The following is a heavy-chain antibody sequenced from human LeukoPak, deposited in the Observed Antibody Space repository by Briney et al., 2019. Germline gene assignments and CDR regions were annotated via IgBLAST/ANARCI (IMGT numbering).Heavy chain of an antibody. V-gene: IGHV4-59*01. CDR3: ARAPPSGWYSFDY. J-gene: IGHJ4*02. CDR2: IYYTGTT. CDR1: GGSISSYF. D-gene: IGHD6-19*01. Sequence: PSETLSLTCSVSGGSISSYFWSWIRQPPGKGLEWIGYIYYTGTTNYNPSLKSRVTISVDTSKNQFSLNMNSVTAADTAVYYCARAPPSGWYSFDYWGQGTLVPVSS.